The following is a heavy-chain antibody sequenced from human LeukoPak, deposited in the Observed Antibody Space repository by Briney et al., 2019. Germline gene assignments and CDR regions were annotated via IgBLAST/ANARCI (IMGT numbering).Heavy chain of an antibody. V-gene: IGHV4-34*01. CDR3: ARGLPTFGGVISDY. D-gene: IGHD3-16*02. CDR2: INHSGST. CDR1: GGSFSGYY. Sequence: SETLSLTCAVYGGSFSGYYWSWIRQPPGKGLEWIGEINHSGSTNYNPSLKSRVTISVDTSKNQFSLKLSSVTAADTAVYYCARGLPTFGGVISDYWGQGTLVTVSS. J-gene: IGHJ4*02.